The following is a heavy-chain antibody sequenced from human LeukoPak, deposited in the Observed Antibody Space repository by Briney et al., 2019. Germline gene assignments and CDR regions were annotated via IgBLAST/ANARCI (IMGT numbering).Heavy chain of an antibody. J-gene: IGHJ4*02. CDR1: GFTFSNYG. CDR3: AKAGYGSGSSYYFDY. CDR2: ISGSGGST. V-gene: IGHV3-23*01. D-gene: IGHD3-10*01. Sequence: GGSPRLSCAASGFTFSNYGMHWVRQAPGKGLEWVSAISGSGGSTYYADSVKGRFTISRDNSKNTLYLQMNSLRAEDTAVYYCAKAGYGSGSSYYFDYWGQGTLVTVSS.